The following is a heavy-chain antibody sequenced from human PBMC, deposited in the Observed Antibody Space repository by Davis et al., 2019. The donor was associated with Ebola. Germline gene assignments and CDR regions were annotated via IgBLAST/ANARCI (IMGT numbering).Heavy chain of an antibody. CDR1: GFTFSRYE. J-gene: IGHJ5*01. CDR2: ISSSGSTI. V-gene: IGHV3-48*03. Sequence: GESLKISCAASGFTFSRYEMNWVRQAPGKGLEWVSYISSSGSTIYYADSVKGRFTISRDNAKNSLFLQMNSLRADDTAIYYCARDPLIIGDATTDSWGQGTLVTVSS. D-gene: IGHD2/OR15-2a*01. CDR3: ARDPLIIGDATTDS.